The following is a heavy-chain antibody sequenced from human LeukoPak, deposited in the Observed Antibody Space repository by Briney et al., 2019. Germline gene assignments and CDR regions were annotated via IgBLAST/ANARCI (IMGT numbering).Heavy chain of an antibody. CDR3: ARGVGGLGNMDV. D-gene: IGHD3-16*01. J-gene: IGHJ6*03. V-gene: IGHV1-8*01. Sequence: ASVTVSCKASGYTFISFDIDWVRQATGQGLEWMGWMSPKSGNTDYAQKFQGRVTMTRSTSINTAYLELSSLRSDDTAVYFCARGVGGLGNMDVWGEGTTVIVSS. CDR2: MSPKSGNT. CDR1: GYTFISFD.